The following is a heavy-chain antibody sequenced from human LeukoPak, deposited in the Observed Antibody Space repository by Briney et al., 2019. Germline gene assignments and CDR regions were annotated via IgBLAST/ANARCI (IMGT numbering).Heavy chain of an antibody. D-gene: IGHD5-18*01. V-gene: IGHV5-10-1*01. J-gene: IGHJ4*02. Sequence: GESLKISCKGSGYRFTNYWIGWVRQMPGKGLEWMGRIDPSDSYTRYSPSFQGHVTISANKSISAAYLQWSSLKASDTAMYYCARTLGYSNGYYDYWGQGTQVTVSS. CDR2: IDPSDSYT. CDR3: ARTLGYSNGYYDY. CDR1: GYRFTNYW.